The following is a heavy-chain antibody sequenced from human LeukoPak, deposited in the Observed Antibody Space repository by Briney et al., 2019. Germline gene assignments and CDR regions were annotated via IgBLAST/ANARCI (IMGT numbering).Heavy chain of an antibody. CDR1: GYSISSDSY. V-gene: IGHV4-38-2*02. CDR2: IYHSGST. CDR3: ARDTHLGY. J-gene: IGHJ4*02. Sequence: SETLSLTCTVSGYSISSDSYWGWIRQPPGKGLEWIGNIYHSGSTNCNPSLKSRVTISVDTSKNQFSLKLSSVTAADTAVYYCARDTHLGYWGQGTLVTVSS.